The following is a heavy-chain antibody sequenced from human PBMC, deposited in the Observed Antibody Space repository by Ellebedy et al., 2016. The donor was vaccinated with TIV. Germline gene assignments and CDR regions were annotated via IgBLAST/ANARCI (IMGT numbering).Heavy chain of an antibody. D-gene: IGHD1-26*01. CDR3: ARGLVVGAARNALDI. CDR2: IYYSGST. Sequence: SETLSLTCTVSGGSISSYYWSRIRQPPGKGLEWIGYIYYSGSTNYNPSLKSRVTISVDTSKNQFSLKLSSVTAADTAVYYCARGLVVGAARNALDIWGQGTMVTVSS. V-gene: IGHV4-59*01. J-gene: IGHJ3*02. CDR1: GGSISSYY.